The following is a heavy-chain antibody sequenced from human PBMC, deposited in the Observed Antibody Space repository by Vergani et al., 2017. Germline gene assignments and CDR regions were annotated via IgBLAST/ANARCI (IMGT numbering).Heavy chain of an antibody. Sequence: QVQLVQSGAEVKKPGASVKVSCEASRYSFTSHDIYWVRQAPGQGLEWMGWMSPDSGNRGFAPNFQGRISMTRNTAINTAYMELSSLTSEDTAIYYCAKDYSNNNYFDPWGKGTLVTVSS. CDR3: AKDYSNNNYFDP. V-gene: IGHV1-8*01. J-gene: IGHJ5*02. CDR2: MSPDSGNR. CDR1: RYSFTSHD. D-gene: IGHD4-11*01.